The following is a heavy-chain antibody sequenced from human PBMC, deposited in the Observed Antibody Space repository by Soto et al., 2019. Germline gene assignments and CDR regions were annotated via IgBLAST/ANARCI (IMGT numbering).Heavy chain of an antibody. J-gene: IGHJ4*02. CDR1: GYTFASFG. V-gene: IGHV1-18*04. Sequence: GPEVKKPGASVKLSCKASGYTFASFGVAWVRQAPGQGLEWMGWISGYNGKTNVAQRFQGRVTMTTDTSTSTAYMELRTLRSDDTAVYFCARCDMVTGNFPIDYWGQGTLVTVSS. D-gene: IGHD3-9*01. CDR3: ARCDMVTGNFPIDY. CDR2: ISGYNGKT.